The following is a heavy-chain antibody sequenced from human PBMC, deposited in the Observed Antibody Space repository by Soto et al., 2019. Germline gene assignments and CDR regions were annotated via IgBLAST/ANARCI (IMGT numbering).Heavy chain of an antibody. J-gene: IGHJ4*02. V-gene: IGHV2-5*02. CDR1: GFSLSTTGVG. Sequence: QITLKESGPTLVKPTQTLTLTCTFSGFSLSTTGVGVGWIRQPPGKALDWLALIYWDDDKRYSPSLKSRLTNTKDTSKNPVVLTLTHMDPIDTATYYCVHATPATTGGDYWGQGTLVTVSS. CDR3: VHATPATTGGDY. CDR2: IYWDDDK. D-gene: IGHD4-17*01.